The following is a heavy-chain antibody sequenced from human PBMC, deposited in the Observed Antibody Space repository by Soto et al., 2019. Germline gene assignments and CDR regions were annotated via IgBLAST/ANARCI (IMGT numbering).Heavy chain of an antibody. CDR1: GLSLTTSGVG. D-gene: IGHD4-17*01. Sequence: QITLKESGPTLVKPTQTLTLTCTFSGLSLTTSGVGVGWIRQPPGKPLEWLALIYWDDDTRYSPSLKSRLAITKDTSKNQVVLTMSNIDPADTGTYFCAHRTSTVTWWFDPWGPGTPVTVSS. J-gene: IGHJ5*02. CDR3: AHRTSTVTWWFDP. CDR2: IYWDDDT. V-gene: IGHV2-5*02.